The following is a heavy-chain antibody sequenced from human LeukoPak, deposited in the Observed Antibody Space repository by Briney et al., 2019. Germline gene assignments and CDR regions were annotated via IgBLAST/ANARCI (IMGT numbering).Heavy chain of an antibody. CDR3: ARLGSYGEIDY. V-gene: IGHV4-59*04. CDR2: IHYSGST. D-gene: IGHD1-26*01. CDR1: GGSIGSYY. Sequence: PSETLSLTCTVSGGSIGSYYWNWIRQAPGKGLEWIGYIHYSGSTYYNPSLKSRVTISVDTSKNQFSLKLSSVTAADTAVYYCARLGSYGEIDYWGQGTLVTVSS. J-gene: IGHJ4*02.